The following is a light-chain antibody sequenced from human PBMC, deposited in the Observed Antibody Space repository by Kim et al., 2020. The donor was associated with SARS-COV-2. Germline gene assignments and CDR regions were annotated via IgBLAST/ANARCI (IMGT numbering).Light chain of an antibody. CDR3: QQYKTYPVT. J-gene: IGKJ4*01. CDR1: QNIDAW. CDR2: TAS. Sequence: DIQMTQSPSTLSASVGDRVTLTCRASQNIDAWLAWYQQKPGKAPKLLIYTASTLESGVPSRFSGSGSGTEFTLTISSLQPDDFATYYCQQYKTYPVTFGGGTKVDIK. V-gene: IGKV1-5*03.